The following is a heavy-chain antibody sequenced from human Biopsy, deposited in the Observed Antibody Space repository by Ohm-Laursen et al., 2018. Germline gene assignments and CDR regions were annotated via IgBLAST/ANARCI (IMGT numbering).Heavy chain of an antibody. J-gene: IGHJ4*02. V-gene: IGHV3-21*01. CDR1: GFTFSGFS. Sequence: SLRLSCTAASGFTFSGFSMNWVRQAPGKGLEWVSSISASGNHIYYTDSVKGRFTVSRDNGKNSLDLQMNSLRGEDTAVYYCARDGEAKYCRHGVCPSDYWGQGTLVTVSS. D-gene: IGHD2-8*01. CDR2: ISASGNHI. CDR3: ARDGEAKYCRHGVCPSDY.